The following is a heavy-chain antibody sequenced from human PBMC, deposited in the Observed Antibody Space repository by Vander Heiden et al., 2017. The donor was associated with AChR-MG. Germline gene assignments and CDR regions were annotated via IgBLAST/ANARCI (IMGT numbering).Heavy chain of an antibody. CDR1: GFTFSSYG. J-gene: IGHJ4*02. CDR2: IRYDGSNK. V-gene: IGHV3-30*02. CDR3: AKEGGGQWLVFDY. D-gene: IGHD6-19*01. Sequence: QVQLVESGGGVVQPGGSLRLPCAASGFTFSSYGMHWVSQAPGKGLEWVAFIRYDGSNKYYADSVKGRFTISRDNSKNTLYLQMNSLRAEDTAVYYCAKEGGGQWLVFDYWGQGTLVTVSS.